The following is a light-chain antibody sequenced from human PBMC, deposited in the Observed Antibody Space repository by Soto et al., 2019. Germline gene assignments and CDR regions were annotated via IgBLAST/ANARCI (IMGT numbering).Light chain of an antibody. V-gene: IGLV2-14*01. Sequence: QSVLTQPASVSGSPGQSITISCTGTSSDIGTYIYVSWYLQHPGKAPKLLIYEVGNRPSGVSNRFSGSKSGNTAYLTISGLQAEDEADYYCSSYTSSNSVVFGGGTKLTVL. CDR3: SSYTSSNSVV. J-gene: IGLJ2*01. CDR1: SSDIGTYIY. CDR2: EVG.